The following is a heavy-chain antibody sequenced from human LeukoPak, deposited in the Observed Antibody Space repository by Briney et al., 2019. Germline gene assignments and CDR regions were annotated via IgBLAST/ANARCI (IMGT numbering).Heavy chain of an antibody. D-gene: IGHD3-22*01. CDR1: GGTFDSHA. CDR3: ARGVSQYFYDSTGYENGMDI. Sequence: GASVKVSCKTSGGTFDSHAINSVRLAPGQGLEWMGGIIPIVGTANFAQKFQGRLTITADEYTSTAFMELSSLRSEDTAVYYCARGVSQYFYDSTGYENGMDIWGQGTTVTVSS. V-gene: IGHV1-69*13. J-gene: IGHJ6*02. CDR2: IIPIVGTA.